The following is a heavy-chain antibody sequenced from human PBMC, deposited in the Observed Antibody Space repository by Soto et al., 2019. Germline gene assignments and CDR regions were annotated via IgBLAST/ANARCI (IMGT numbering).Heavy chain of an antibody. CDR2: ISSSSSTI. Sequence: GGSLRLSCAASGFTFSSYSMNWVRQAPGKGLEWVSYISSSSSTIYYADSVKGRFTISRDNAKNSLYLQMNSLRAEDTAVYYCTRDCIHVTVVPVGTRTFDSWGQETRITLS. V-gene: IGHV3-48*01. CDR1: GFTFSSYS. D-gene: IGHD3-10*01. CDR3: TRDCIHVTVVPVGTRTFDS. J-gene: IGHJ3*02.